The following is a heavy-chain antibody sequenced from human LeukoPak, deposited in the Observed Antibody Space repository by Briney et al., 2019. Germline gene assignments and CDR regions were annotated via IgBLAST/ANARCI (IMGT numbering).Heavy chain of an antibody. V-gene: IGHV4-34*01. D-gene: IGHD1-7*01. Sequence: SETLSLTCAVYGGSLSGYLWSWIRQPPGKGLEWIEEINYSGSTIYNPSLTSRVTMSVDTSKIQISLKLSSVTAADTAVYYCARSGGTTSFSWGLDYWGQGTLVTVSS. CDR3: ARSGGTTSFSWGLDY. CDR1: GGSLSGYL. J-gene: IGHJ4*02. CDR2: INYSGST.